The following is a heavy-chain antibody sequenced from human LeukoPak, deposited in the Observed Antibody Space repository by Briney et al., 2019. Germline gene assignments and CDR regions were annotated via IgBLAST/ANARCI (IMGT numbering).Heavy chain of an antibody. Sequence: SVKVSCKASGGTFSSYATSWVRQAPGQGLEWMGGIIPIFGTANYAQKFQGRVTITADESTSTAYMELSSLRSEDTAVYYCARVCSSTSCSNWFDPWGQGTLVTVSS. J-gene: IGHJ5*02. V-gene: IGHV1-69*13. CDR3: ARVCSSTSCSNWFDP. CDR2: IIPIFGTA. CDR1: GGTFSSYA. D-gene: IGHD2-2*01.